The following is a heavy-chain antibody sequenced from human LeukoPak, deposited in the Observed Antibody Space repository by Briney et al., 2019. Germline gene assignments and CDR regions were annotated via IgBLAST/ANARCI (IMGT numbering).Heavy chain of an antibody. V-gene: IGHV3-53*01. J-gene: IGHJ4*02. D-gene: IGHD6-13*01. CDR3: ARVSSSSFHFDY. CDR2: IYIDGTT. CDR1: GFIVSHNY. Sequence: GGSLRLSCAASGFIVSHNYMTWVRQAPGKGLEWISVIYIDGTTYYADSVKGRFTFSRDNSKNTLCLQMNSLRAEDTAVYYCARVSSSSFHFDYWGQGTLVTVSS.